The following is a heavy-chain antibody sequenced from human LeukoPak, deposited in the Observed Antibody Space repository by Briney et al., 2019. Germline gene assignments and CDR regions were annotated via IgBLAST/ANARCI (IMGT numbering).Heavy chain of an antibody. Sequence: SETLSLTFTVSGGSISSSSYYWGWIRQPPGKGLEWIGSIYHSGSTYYNPSLKSRVTISVDTSKNQFSLKLSSVTAADTAVYYCARGGPPFDYWGQGTLVTVSS. V-gene: IGHV4-39*07. CDR1: GGSISSSSYY. J-gene: IGHJ4*02. CDR3: ARGGPPFDY. CDR2: IYHSGST.